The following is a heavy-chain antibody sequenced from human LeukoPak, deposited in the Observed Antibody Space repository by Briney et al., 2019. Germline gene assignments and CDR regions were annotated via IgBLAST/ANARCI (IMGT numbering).Heavy chain of an antibody. CDR3: ARGEWFGESLNWFDP. CDR1: GGSISSSSYY. V-gene: IGHV4-39*07. Sequence: SETLSLTCTVSGGSISSSSYYWGWIRQPPGKGLEWIGSIYYSGSTYYNPSLKSRVTISVDTSKNQFSLKLSSVTAADTAVYYCARGEWFGESLNWFDPWGQGTLVTVSS. D-gene: IGHD3-10*01. CDR2: IYYSGST. J-gene: IGHJ5*02.